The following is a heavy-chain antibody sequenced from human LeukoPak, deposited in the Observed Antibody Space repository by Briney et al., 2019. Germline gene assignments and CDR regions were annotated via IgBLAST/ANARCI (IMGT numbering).Heavy chain of an antibody. D-gene: IGHD3-16*01. Sequence: GGSLRLSCAASGFTFSSYWMTWVRQGPGKGLEWVANIKQDGSEKYYVDSVKGRFTIFRDNAKNSLYLQMSSLRAEDTAVYYCARPHYDAAQYFFDSWGLGTLVTVST. CDR1: GFTFSSYW. CDR3: ARPHYDAAQYFFDS. J-gene: IGHJ4*02. CDR2: IKQDGSEK. V-gene: IGHV3-7*03.